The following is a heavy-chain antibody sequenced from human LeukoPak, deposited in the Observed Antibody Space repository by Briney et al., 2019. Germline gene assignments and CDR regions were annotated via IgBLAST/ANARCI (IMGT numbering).Heavy chain of an antibody. D-gene: IGHD6-6*01. CDR2: ISGSGGST. CDR3: AKGGSSSTYYYYGMDV. CDR1: GFSLSTYG. Sequence: PGGSLRLSCAASGFSLSTYGVSWVRQAPGKGLEWVSAISGSGGSTYYADSVKGRFTISRDNSKNTLYLQMNSLRAEDTAVYYCAKGGSSSTYYYYGMDVWGQGTTVTVSS. V-gene: IGHV3-23*01. J-gene: IGHJ6*02.